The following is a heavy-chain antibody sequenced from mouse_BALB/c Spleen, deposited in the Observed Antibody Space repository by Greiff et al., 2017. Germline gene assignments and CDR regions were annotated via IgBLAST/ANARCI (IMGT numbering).Heavy chain of an antibody. V-gene: IGHV3-6*02. Sequence: VQLQQSGPGLVKPSQSLSLTCSVTGYSITSGYYWNWIRQFPGNKLEWMGYISYDGSNNYNPSLKNRISITRDTSKNQFFLKLNSVTTEDTATYYCARDLITTAPYAMDYWGQGTSVTVSS. CDR1: GYSITSGYY. CDR2: ISYDGSN. D-gene: IGHD1-2*01. CDR3: ARDLITTAPYAMDY. J-gene: IGHJ4*01.